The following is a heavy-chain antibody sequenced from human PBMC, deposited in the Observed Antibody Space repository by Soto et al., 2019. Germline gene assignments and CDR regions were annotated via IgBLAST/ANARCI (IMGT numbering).Heavy chain of an antibody. CDR1: GFSLTTSGVG. D-gene: IGHD1-1*01. CDR3: AHRHPYGTVLTFDY. V-gene: IGHV2-5*02. Sequence: QITLKESGPTLVKPTQTLTLTCTFSGFSLTTSGVGVGWIRQPPGKALEWLALVYWDDDKRYSPSLKNRLTLAKVTPTNQLVLTMTNMDPVDTATSYRAHRHPYGTVLTFDYWGPGTLVTVSS. CDR2: VYWDDDK. J-gene: IGHJ4*02.